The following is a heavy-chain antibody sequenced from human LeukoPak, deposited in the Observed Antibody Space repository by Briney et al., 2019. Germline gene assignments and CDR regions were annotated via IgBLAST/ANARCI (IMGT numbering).Heavy chain of an antibody. CDR3: ARGKARITLIQAIDC. V-gene: IGHV1-8*01. CDR1: GYSFTDYD. D-gene: IGHD3-22*01. CDR2: MNPDSGNT. J-gene: IGHJ4*02. Sequence: GASVKVSCKASGYSFTDYDINWVRQATGQGLEWMGSMNPDSGNTGFALKFQGRVTMTRNTSINAAYMELSSLRFEDTAVYYCARGKARITLIQAIDCWGQGTLVTVSS.